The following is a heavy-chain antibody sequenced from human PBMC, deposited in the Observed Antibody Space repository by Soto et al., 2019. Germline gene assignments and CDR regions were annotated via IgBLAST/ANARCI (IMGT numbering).Heavy chain of an antibody. CDR1: GGSISSGGYY. J-gene: IGHJ5*02. V-gene: IGHV4-31*03. Sequence: SETLSLTCTVSGGSISSGGYYWSWIRQHPGKGLEWIGYIYYSGSTYYNPSLKSRVTISVDTSKNQFSLKLSSVTAADTAVYYCARVHSSSWYDWFDPWGQGTLVTVS. D-gene: IGHD6-13*01. CDR3: ARVHSSSWYDWFDP. CDR2: IYYSGST.